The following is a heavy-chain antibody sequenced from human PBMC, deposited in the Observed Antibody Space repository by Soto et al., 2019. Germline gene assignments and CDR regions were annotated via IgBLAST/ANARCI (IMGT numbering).Heavy chain of an antibody. J-gene: IGHJ4*02. CDR2: IYWDDDK. Sequence: QITLKESGPTLVKPTQTLTLTCTFSGFSLSTSGVGVGWIRQPPGKALEWLALIYWDDDKRYSPSLKSRLTITKDPSNNPVVLTMTNMDPVDTATYYCAHRLSDGGYEPSFDYWGQGTLVTVSS. D-gene: IGHD5-12*01. CDR3: AHRLSDGGYEPSFDY. V-gene: IGHV2-5*02. CDR1: GFSLSTSGVG.